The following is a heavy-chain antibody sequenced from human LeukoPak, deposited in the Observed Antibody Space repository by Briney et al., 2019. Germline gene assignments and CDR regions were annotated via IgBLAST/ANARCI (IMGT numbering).Heavy chain of an antibody. CDR1: GFTFSSYA. CDR3: ARGEQWLASEGFDY. CDR2: ISYDGSNK. D-gene: IGHD6-19*01. J-gene: IGHJ4*02. V-gene: IGHV3-30-3*01. Sequence: GGSLRLSCAASGFTFSSYAMHWVRQAPGKGLEWVAVISYDGSNKYYADSVKGRFTISRDDSKNTLYLQMNSLRAEDTAVYYCARGEQWLASEGFDYWGQGTLVTVSS.